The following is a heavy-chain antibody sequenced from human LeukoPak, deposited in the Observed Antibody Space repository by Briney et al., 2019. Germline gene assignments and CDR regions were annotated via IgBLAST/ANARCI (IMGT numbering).Heavy chain of an antibody. V-gene: IGHV4-38-2*02. CDR3: ARDIHYYDSSGYYYPN. Sequence: SETLSLTCTVSGYSISSGYYWGWIRQPPGKGLEWIGSIYHSGSTYYNPSLKSRVTISVDTSKNQFSLKLSSVTAADTAVYYCARDIHYYDSSGYYYPNWGQGTLVTVSS. D-gene: IGHD3-22*01. CDR1: GYSISSGYY. J-gene: IGHJ4*02. CDR2: IYHSGST.